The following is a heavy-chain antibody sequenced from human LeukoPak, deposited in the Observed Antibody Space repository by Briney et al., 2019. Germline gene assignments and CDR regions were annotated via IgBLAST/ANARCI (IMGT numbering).Heavy chain of an antibody. Sequence: GESLRLSCVASGFTFSDYWMTWVRQAPGKGLEWVANIKQNGGERYYVDSVKGRFTISRDNSKNTLYLQMNSLRAEDTAVYYCARGVRACLDYWGQGTLVTVSS. J-gene: IGHJ4*02. CDR3: ARGVRACLDY. CDR1: GFTFSDYW. V-gene: IGHV3-7*01. D-gene: IGHD4-23*01. CDR2: IKQNGGER.